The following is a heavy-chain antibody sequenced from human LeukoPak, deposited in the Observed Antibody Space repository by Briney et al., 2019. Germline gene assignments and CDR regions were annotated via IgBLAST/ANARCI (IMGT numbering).Heavy chain of an antibody. CDR2: ISSSSSYI. J-gene: IGHJ4*02. V-gene: IGHV3-21*01. D-gene: IGHD1-26*01. CDR3: ARDHGVGATDVDY. CDR1: GFTFSSYS. Sequence: NPGGSLRLSCAASGFTFSSYSMNWVRQAPGKGLEWVSSISSSSSYIYYADSVKGRFTVSRDNAKNTLYLQMDSLRAEGTAVYYCARDHGVGATDVDYWGQGTLVTVSS.